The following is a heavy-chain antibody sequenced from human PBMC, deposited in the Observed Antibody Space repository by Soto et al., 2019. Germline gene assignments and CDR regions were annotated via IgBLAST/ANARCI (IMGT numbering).Heavy chain of an antibody. CDR2: ISGSGAGT. CDR1: GFAFSNYA. Sequence: GGSLRLSCAASGFAFSNYAMSWVRQAPGKGLEWVSAISGSGAGTYYADSVKGRFTISRDNSKNTQYLQMNSLRAEDTAVYYCAKRNYYYGMDVWGQGTTVTVSS. V-gene: IGHV3-23*01. CDR3: AKRNYYYGMDV. J-gene: IGHJ6*02.